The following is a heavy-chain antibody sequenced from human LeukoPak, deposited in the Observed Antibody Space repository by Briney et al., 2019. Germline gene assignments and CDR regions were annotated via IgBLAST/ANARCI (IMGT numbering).Heavy chain of an antibody. J-gene: IGHJ4*02. CDR1: GFTFSSYW. CDR3: ARVVSYYSPFDY. V-gene: IGHV3-74*01. Sequence: GGSLRLSCAASGFTFSSYWMHWVRQAPGKGLVWVSRINSDGSSTNYADSVKGRFTISRDNAKNTLYLQMNSLRAEDTAVYYCARVVSYYSPFDYWGQGTLVTVSS. CDR2: INSDGSST. D-gene: IGHD4-11*01.